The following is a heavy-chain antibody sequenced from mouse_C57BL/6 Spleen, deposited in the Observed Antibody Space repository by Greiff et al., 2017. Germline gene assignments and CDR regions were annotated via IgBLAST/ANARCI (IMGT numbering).Heavy chain of an antibody. CDR2: INPGSGGT. Sequence: QVQLQQSGAELVRPGTSVKVSCKASGYAFTNYLIEWVKQRPGQGLEWIGVINPGSGGTNYNEKFKGKATLTADKSSSTAYMQLNCLTSEDSAVYICSSSLYSGSSQFAYWGQGTLVTVSA. J-gene: IGHJ3*01. D-gene: IGHD1-1*01. V-gene: IGHV1-54*01. CDR3: SSSLYSGSSQFAY. CDR1: GYAFTNYL.